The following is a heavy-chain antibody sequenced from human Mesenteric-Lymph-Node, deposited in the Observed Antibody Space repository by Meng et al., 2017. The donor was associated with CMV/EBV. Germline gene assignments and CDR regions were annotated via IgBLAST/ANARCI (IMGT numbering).Heavy chain of an antibody. Sequence: EVQLLESGGGLVKPGGSLGLSWAGSGFTFSSYSMNLVPQAPGKGLEWVSSISSSSSYIYYADSVKGRFTISRDNAKNSLYLQMNSLRAEDTAVYYCARVSLAAAGTFWFDPWGQGTLVTVSS. CDR1: GFTFSSYS. CDR3: ARVSLAAAGTFWFDP. V-gene: IGHV3-21*01. CDR2: ISSSSSYI. J-gene: IGHJ5*02. D-gene: IGHD6-13*01.